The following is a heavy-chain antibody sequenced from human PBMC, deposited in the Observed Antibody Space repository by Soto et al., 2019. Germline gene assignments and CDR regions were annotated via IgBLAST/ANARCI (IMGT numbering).Heavy chain of an antibody. V-gene: IGHV4-59*01. CDR2: IYYSGST. CDR1: GGSFSTYY. D-gene: IGHD3-10*01. Sequence: TCTVSGGSFSTYYWSWIRQPPGKGLEWIGYIYYSGSTNYNPSLKSRVTISVDTSKNQFSLKLSSVTAADTAVYYCARVWGGAFDIWGQGTMVTVSS. CDR3: ARVWGGAFDI. J-gene: IGHJ3*02.